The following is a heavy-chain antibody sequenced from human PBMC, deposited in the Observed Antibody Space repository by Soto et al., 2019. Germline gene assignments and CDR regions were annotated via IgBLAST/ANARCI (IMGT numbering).Heavy chain of an antibody. CDR2: INPNSGGT. J-gene: IGHJ4*02. Sequence: QVQLVQSGAEVKKPGASVKVSCKASGYTFSGHYIHWVRQAPGQGLEWMGWINPNSGGTNFAQKFQGWVTMTRDTSISTVYMELSRLRSDDTAVYYCARGGLGIDYYDRSGYYRDWGQGTLVTVSS. CDR3: ARGGLGIDYYDRSGYYRD. V-gene: IGHV1-2*04. D-gene: IGHD3-22*01. CDR1: GYTFSGHY.